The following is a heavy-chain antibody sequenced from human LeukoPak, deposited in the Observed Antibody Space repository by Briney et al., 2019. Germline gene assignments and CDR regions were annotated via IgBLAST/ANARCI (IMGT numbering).Heavy chain of an antibody. CDR1: GGTFSSYT. J-gene: IGHJ4*02. D-gene: IGHD3-22*01. V-gene: IGHV1-69*13. CDR3: AGSLKFITMIPHY. CDR2: IIPIFGTA. Sequence: ASVKVSCKASGGTFSSYTISWVRQAPGQGLEWMGGIIPIFGTANYAQKFQGRVTITADESTSTAYMELSSLRSEDTAVFYCAGSLKFITMIPHYWGQGTLVTASS.